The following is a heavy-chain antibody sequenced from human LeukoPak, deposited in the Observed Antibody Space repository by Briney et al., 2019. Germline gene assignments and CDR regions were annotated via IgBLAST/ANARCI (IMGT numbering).Heavy chain of an antibody. Sequence: GRSLRLSCAASGFTFSSYAMHWVRQAPGKGLEWVAVIYSGGSTYYADSVKGRFTISRDNSKNTLYLQMNSLRAEDTAVYYCAREGMDAFDIWGQGTMVTVSS. J-gene: IGHJ3*02. CDR3: AREGMDAFDI. CDR1: GFTFSSYA. D-gene: IGHD6-13*01. V-gene: IGHV3-30*14. CDR2: IYSGGST.